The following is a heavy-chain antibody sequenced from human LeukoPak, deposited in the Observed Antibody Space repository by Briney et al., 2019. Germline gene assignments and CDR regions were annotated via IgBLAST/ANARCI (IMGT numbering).Heavy chain of an antibody. CDR2: ISGGGGAT. CDR3: ARDEVSDFWSGYLYYGMDV. CDR1: GLTFSNYA. J-gene: IGHJ6*02. D-gene: IGHD3-3*01. Sequence: GGSLRLSCAASGLTFSNYAMSWVRQAPGKGLEWVSTISGGGGATNYADSVKGRFTISRDNSKNSLYLQMNSLRAEDTAVYYCARDEVSDFWSGYLYYGMDVWGQGTTVTVSS. V-gene: IGHV3-23*01.